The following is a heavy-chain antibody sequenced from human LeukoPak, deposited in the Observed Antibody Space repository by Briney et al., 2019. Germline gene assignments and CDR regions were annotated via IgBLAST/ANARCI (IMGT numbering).Heavy chain of an antibody. D-gene: IGHD3-22*01. Sequence: SETLSLTCTVSSGSIRNYYWSWVRQPPGKGLEWIGYIFYSGSTNYNPSLKSRVTISVDTSKNQFSLNLSSVIAADTAVYYCARHDDTNGYYLFDYWGQGTLVTVSS. CDR1: SGSIRNYY. CDR3: ARHDDTNGYYLFDY. CDR2: IFYSGST. V-gene: IGHV4-59*08. J-gene: IGHJ4*02.